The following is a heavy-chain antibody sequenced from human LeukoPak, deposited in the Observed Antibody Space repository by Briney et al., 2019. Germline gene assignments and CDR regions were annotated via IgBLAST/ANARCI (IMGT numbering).Heavy chain of an antibody. CDR1: GGSFSCYY. CDR2: INHSGST. CDR3: ARMITFGGVIVVNWFDP. V-gene: IGHV4-34*01. D-gene: IGHD3-16*02. J-gene: IGHJ5*02. Sequence: SETLSLTCAVYGGSFSCYYWSWIRQPPGKGLEWIGVINHSGSTNYNPSLKSRVTISVDTSKNQFSLKLSSVTAADTAVYYCARMITFGGVIVVNWFDPWGQGTLVTVSS.